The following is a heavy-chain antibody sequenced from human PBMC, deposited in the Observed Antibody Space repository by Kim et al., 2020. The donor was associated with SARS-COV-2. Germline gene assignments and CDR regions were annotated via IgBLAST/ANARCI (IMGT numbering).Heavy chain of an antibody. CDR3: ARDLADVWRRHCY. Sequence: GGSLRLSCTASGFTFSGYAMSWVRQSPGRGLEWVSTISGSTTNTYYADSVKGRFTISSARYKTTRYLQMNSLRPEDTAIYYYARDLADVWRRHCYWGPVT. CDR2: ISGSTTNT. D-gene: IGHD3-3*01. CDR1: GFTFSGYA. V-gene: IGHV3-23*01. J-gene: IGHJ4*02.